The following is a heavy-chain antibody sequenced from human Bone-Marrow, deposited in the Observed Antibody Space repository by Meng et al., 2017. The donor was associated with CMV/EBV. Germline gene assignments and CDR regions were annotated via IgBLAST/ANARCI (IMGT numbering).Heavy chain of an antibody. Sequence: GGSLRLSCAASGFTFSSYSMNWVRQAPGKGLEWVSSISSSSSYIYYADSVKGRFTISRDNAKNSLYLQMNSLRAEDTAVYYCARELTTRYSSSWFDYWGQGTLVTVSS. D-gene: IGHD6-13*01. CDR3: ARELTTRYSSSWFDY. J-gene: IGHJ4*02. CDR2: ISSSSSYI. CDR1: GFTFSSYS. V-gene: IGHV3-21*01.